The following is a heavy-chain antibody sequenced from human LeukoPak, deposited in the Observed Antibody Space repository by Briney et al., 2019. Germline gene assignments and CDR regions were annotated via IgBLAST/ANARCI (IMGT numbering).Heavy chain of an antibody. J-gene: IGHJ3*02. CDR2: IYSSSIT. V-gene: IGHV3-53*04. Sequence: GGSLRLSCAASGFTVSSDYMSWVRQAPGKGLEWVSVIYSSSITSYADSVKGRFTISRHNSKNTLYLQMNSLRADDTAVYYCARGRGAANDAIDIWGQGTMSPSLQ. D-gene: IGHD3-10*01. CDR3: ARGRGAANDAIDI. CDR1: GFTVSSDY.